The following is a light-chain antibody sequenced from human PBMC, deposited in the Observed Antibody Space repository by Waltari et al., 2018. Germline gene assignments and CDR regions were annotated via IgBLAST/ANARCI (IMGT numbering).Light chain of an antibody. CDR3: QYYDSSPLWT. J-gene: IGKJ1*01. CDR1: QSIDSTY. CDR2: GAS. Sequence: EIVFTQSPGTLSLSPGERATLPCRASQSIDSTYLAWYQQKPGQPPRLLIYGASNRATGISDRFSGSVSGTDFTLTISRLDPEDFAVYYCQYYDSSPLWTFGQGTKVEIK. V-gene: IGKV3-20*01.